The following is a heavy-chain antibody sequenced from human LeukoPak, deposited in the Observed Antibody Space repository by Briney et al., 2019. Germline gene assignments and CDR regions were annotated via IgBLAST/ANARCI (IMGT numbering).Heavy chain of an antibody. J-gene: IGHJ5*02. Sequence: PSETLSLTCTVSGHSISSGYYWGWIRQPPGKGLEWVGTIYHSGTTWYNPSLKSRVTISVDTSKNQFSLELSSVTAADTVVYYCARHVASIPRRNWFDPWGQGTLVTVSS. D-gene: IGHD2-21*01. V-gene: IGHV4-38-2*02. CDR2: IYHSGTT. CDR1: GHSISSGYY. CDR3: ARHVASIPRRNWFDP.